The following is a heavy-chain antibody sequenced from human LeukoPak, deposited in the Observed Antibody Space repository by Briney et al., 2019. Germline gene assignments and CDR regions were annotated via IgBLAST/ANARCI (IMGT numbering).Heavy chain of an antibody. D-gene: IGHD2-21*02. J-gene: IGHJ5*01. V-gene: IGHV1-2*02. CDR3: ARMDLDGGDSIGFDF. CDR2: INPNIGDA. Sequence: GASVKVSCKASGYTFTGYFMHWVRQAPGQGLEWMGWINPNIGDASYAQKFQGRVTMTRDRSINTAYMELSRLTSDDTAVYYCARMDLDGGDSIGFDFWGQGTLVTVSS. CDR1: GYTFTGYF.